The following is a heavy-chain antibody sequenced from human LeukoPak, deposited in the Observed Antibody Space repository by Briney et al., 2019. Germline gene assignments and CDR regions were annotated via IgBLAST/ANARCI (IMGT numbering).Heavy chain of an antibody. D-gene: IGHD6-6*01. V-gene: IGHV1-46*01. Sequence: GASVKVSCKASEYTFTNYYMHWVRQAPGQGLEWMGIISPSSGSTTYAQKFQGRATMTRDLSTSTVYMELSSLRSEDTAVYYCARELLGSSSSFDHWGQGTLVTVSS. CDR3: ARELLGSSSSFDH. J-gene: IGHJ4*02. CDR1: EYTFTNYY. CDR2: ISPSSGST.